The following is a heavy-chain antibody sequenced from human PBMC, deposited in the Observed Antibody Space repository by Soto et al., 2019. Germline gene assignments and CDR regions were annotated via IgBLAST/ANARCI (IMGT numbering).Heavy chain of an antibody. CDR2: INPNSGGT. Sequence: ASVKVSCKASGYTFAAYYMHWVRQAPGKRLEWMGWINPNSGGTNYAQKFQGWVTMTRDTSISTAYMELSRLRSDDTAVYYGAREDCSGGSCSPSFQNWGQGTLVTVSS. CDR3: AREDCSGGSCSPSFQN. CDR1: GYTFAAYY. V-gene: IGHV1-2*04. J-gene: IGHJ1*01. D-gene: IGHD2-15*01.